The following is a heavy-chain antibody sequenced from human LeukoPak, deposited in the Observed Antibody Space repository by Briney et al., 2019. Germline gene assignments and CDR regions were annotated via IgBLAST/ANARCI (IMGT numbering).Heavy chain of an antibody. CDR3: AARGGYSGYDLGGLDY. D-gene: IGHD5-12*01. V-gene: IGHV4-59*12. J-gene: IGHJ4*02. CDR2: IYYSGST. CDR1: GGSISSYY. Sequence: SETLSLTCTVSGGSISSYYWSWIRQPPGKGLEWIGYIYYSGSTNYNPSLKSRVTISVDTSKNQFSLKLSSVTAADTAVYYCAARGGYSGYDLGGLDYWGQGTLVTVSS.